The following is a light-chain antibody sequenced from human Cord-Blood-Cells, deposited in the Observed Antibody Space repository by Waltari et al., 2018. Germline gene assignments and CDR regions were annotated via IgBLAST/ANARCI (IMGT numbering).Light chain of an antibody. V-gene: IGKV3-20*01. J-gene: IGKJ5*01. CDR3: QQYGSSPPIT. CDR1: QSVSSSY. Sequence: EIVLTQSPGTLSLSPGESATLSCRASQSVSSSYLAWYQQKPGQAPRLLIYGASSRATGISDRFSGSGSGTDFTLTISRLEPEDFAVYYCQQYGSSPPITFGQGTRLEIK. CDR2: GAS.